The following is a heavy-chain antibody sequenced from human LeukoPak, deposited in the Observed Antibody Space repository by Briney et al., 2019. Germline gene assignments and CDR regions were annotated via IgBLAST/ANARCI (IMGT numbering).Heavy chain of an antibody. V-gene: IGHV3-23*01. J-gene: IGHJ4*02. Sequence: GGSLRLSCAASGFTFSSYAMSWVRQAPGKGLEWVSPVSGNSGSTYCADSVKGRFTISRDNSKNTLYLQMNSLRAEDTAVYYCAKHDFWSALDPIDYWGQATLVTVSS. CDR2: VSGNSGST. D-gene: IGHD3-3*01. CDR3: AKHDFWSALDPIDY. CDR1: GFTFSSYA.